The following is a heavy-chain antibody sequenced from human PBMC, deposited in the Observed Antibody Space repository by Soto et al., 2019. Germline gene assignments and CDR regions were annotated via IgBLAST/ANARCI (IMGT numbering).Heavy chain of an antibody. J-gene: IGHJ5*02. D-gene: IGHD2-2*01. CDR1: GGSISSGGYS. Sequence: QVQLQESGPGLVKASQTLSLTCTVSGGSISSGGYSWSWIRHHPGKGLEWIGYISYSGTTYSNPSLRRRLTLSVDASKNQFSLRLNSMSAADTAVYYCARRGSSTSWYWFDPWGQGTLVTVYS. CDR2: ISYSGTT. CDR3: ARRGSSTSWYWFDP. V-gene: IGHV4-31*03.